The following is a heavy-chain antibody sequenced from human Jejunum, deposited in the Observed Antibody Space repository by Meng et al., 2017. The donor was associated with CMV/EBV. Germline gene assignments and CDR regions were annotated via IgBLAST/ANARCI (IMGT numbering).Heavy chain of an antibody. CDR3: ARIFYSQSLGRHYYGMDV. CDR2: ISYSGST. D-gene: IGHD3-3*01. V-gene: IGHV4-30-4*06. CDR1: GGYY. J-gene: IGHJ6*02. Sequence: GGYYWTWIRQHPEKGLEWIGCISYSGSTFYNPSLESRVTLSVDTSKNQFSLKLSSVTAADTAVYYCARIFYSQSLGRHYYGMDVWGQGTTVTVSS.